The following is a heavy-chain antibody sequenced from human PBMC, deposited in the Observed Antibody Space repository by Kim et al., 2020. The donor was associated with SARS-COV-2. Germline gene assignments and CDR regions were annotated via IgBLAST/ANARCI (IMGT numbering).Heavy chain of an antibody. D-gene: IGHD2-15*01. CDR2: ISWDGGST. V-gene: IGHV3-43*01. Sequence: GGSLRLSCAASGFTFDDYTMHWVRQAPGKGLEWVSLISWDGGSTYYADSVKGRFTISRDNSKNSLYLQMNSLRTEDTALYYCAKDPGYCSGGSCYIDAFDIWGQGTMVTVSS. CDR1: GFTFDDYT. J-gene: IGHJ3*02. CDR3: AKDPGYCSGGSCYIDAFDI.